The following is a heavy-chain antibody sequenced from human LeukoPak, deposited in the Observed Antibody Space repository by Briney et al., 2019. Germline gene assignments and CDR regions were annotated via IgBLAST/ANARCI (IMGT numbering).Heavy chain of an antibody. V-gene: IGHV3-74*01. J-gene: IGHJ5*02. CDR1: GFTFSSYW. CDR3: ARDGSGSYSDAWFDP. Sequence: GGSLGLSCAASGFTFSSYWMHWVRQAPGKGLVWVSRINSDGSSTSYADSVKGRFTISRDNAKNTLYLQMNSLRAEDTAVYYCARDGSGSYSDAWFDPWGQGTLVTVSS. CDR2: INSDGSST. D-gene: IGHD3-10*01.